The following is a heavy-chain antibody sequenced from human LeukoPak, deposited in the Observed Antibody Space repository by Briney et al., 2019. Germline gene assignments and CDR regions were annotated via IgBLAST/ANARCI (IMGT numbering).Heavy chain of an antibody. CDR2: INPKNGDT. V-gene: IGHV1-2*02. J-gene: IGHJ6*03. Sequence: ASVKVSCKASGFTFTGYYIHWVRQAPGQGLEWMGWINPKNGDTNYAQKFQGRVTMTRDTSISTAYMEMSRLRSDDTAVYYCARGLSGPYYYYYMDVWGKGTSVTVSS. CDR3: ARGLSGPYYYYYMDV. D-gene: IGHD2-15*01. CDR1: GFTFTGYY.